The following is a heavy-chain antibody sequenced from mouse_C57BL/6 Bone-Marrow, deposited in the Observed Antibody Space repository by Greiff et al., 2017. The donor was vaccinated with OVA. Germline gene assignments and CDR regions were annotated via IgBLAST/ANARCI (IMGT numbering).Heavy chain of an antibody. D-gene: IGHD2-1*01. J-gene: IGHJ4*01. CDR1: GYTFTSYW. V-gene: IGHV1-72*01. CDR2: IDPNSGGT. CDR3: ARSNYGNYEDAMDY. Sequence: QVQLKQPGAELVKPGASVKLSCKASGYTFTSYWMHWVKQRPGRGLEWIGRIDPNSGGTKYNEKFKSKATLTVDKPSSTAYMQLSSLTSEDSAVYYCARSNYGNYEDAMDYWGQGTSVTVSS.